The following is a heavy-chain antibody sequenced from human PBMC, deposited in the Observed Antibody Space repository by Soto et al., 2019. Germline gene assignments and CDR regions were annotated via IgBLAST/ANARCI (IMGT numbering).Heavy chain of an antibody. CDR1: GYTFTSYY. Sequence: QVQLVQSGAEVKKPGASVKVSCKASGYTFTSYYMHWVRQAPGQGLEWMGIINPSGGSTSYAQKFQGRVTMTRDTSTSTVYMELSSLRSEDTAVYYCARDPGEYCSGGSCYSRWFDPWGQGTLVTVSS. D-gene: IGHD2-15*01. CDR3: ARDPGEYCSGGSCYSRWFDP. J-gene: IGHJ5*02. CDR2: INPSGGST. V-gene: IGHV1-46*03.